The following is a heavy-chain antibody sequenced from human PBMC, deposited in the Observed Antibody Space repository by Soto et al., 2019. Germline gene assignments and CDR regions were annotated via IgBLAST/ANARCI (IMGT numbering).Heavy chain of an antibody. Sequence: KTSETLSLTCAVYGGSFSGFQWTWVRQPPGKGLEWIGEINDSGITEWIGEINHSGSTNYNPSLKSRVTISVDTSKNQFSLKLTSVTAADTAVYYCARAWGFNSGSYFLGYWGQGLLVTVSS. V-gene: IGHV4-34*01. J-gene: IGHJ4*02. D-gene: IGHD1-26*01. CDR3: ARAWGFNSGSYFLGY. CDR2: INHSGST. CDR1: GGSFSGFQ.